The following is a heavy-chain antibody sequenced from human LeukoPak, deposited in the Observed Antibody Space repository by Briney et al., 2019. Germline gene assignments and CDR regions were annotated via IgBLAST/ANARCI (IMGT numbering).Heavy chain of an antibody. J-gene: IGHJ4*02. D-gene: IGHD1-20*01. V-gene: IGHV3-13*05. CDR2: LGTAGDP. Sequence: GGSLRLFCAASGFTFSSYDMHWVRQATGKALEWVSALGTAGDPYYPGSVKGRFTISRENAKHSLYLQVDSLSAEHTAVYDCAREINWNVFDYWGQGTLVTVSS. CDR3: AREINWNVFDY. CDR1: GFTFSSYD.